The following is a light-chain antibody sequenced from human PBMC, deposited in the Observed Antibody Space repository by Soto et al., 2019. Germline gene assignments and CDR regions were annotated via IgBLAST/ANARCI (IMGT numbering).Light chain of an antibody. J-gene: IGLJ1*01. CDR2: SVS. Sequence: QDVLTQPPSVSWSPGHLIAISCSGTSSDIGAYDHVAWYQQFTGKSPKLMIYSVSNRPSGVSNRFSGSKSGNTASLTISGLQAEDEADYYCISYTVSRYYVFGSGTKVTVL. CDR3: ISYTVSRYYV. CDR1: SSDIGAYDH. V-gene: IGLV2-14*01.